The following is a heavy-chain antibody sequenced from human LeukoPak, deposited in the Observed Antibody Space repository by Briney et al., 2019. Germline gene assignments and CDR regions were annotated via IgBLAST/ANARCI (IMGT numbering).Heavy chain of an antibody. D-gene: IGHD6-13*01. CDR2: IYSGGST. V-gene: IGHV3-66*01. CDR3: ARNPSSSLYYYYYGMDV. CDR1: GFTFSSYS. J-gene: IGHJ6*02. Sequence: PGGSLRLSCAASGFTFSSYSMNWVRQAPGKGLEWVSVIYSGGSTYYADSVKGRFTISRDNSKDTLYLQMNSLRAEDTAVYYCARNPSSSLYYYYYGMDVWGQGTTVTVSS.